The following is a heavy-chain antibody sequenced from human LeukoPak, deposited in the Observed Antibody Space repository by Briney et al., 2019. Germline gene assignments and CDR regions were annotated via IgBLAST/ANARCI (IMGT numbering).Heavy chain of an antibody. J-gene: IGHJ3*02. CDR2: IYYSGST. Sequence: SETLSLTCTVSGGSISSYYWSWIRQPPGKGLEWIGYIYYSGSTNYNPSLKSRVTISVDTSKNQFSLKLSSVTAADTAVYYCARDRNGELWWSPGAFGIWGQGTMVTVSS. V-gene: IGHV4-59*01. CDR3: ARDRNGELWWSPGAFGI. D-gene: IGHD2-21*01. CDR1: GGSISSYY.